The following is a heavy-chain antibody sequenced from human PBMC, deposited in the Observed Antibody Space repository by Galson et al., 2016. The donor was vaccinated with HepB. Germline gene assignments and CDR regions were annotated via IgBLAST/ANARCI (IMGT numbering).Heavy chain of an antibody. D-gene: IGHD4-23*01. CDR1: GFTFSDYY. V-gene: IGHV3-11*06. CDR2: ISSSSSYT. J-gene: IGHJ4*02. CDR3: ARAQTTVVTYIDN. Sequence: SLRLSCAASGFTFSDYYMSWIRQAPGKGLEWVSYISSSSSYTNYAESVKGRSTISRDNAKNSLYLQMNSLRAEDTAVYYCARAQTTVVTYIDNWGQGTLVTVSS.